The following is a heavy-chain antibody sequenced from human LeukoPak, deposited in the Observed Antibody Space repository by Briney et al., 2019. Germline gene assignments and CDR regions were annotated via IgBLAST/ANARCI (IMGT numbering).Heavy chain of an antibody. D-gene: IGHD1-26*01. Sequence: GGSLRLSCAASGFIFSSCAMSWVRQAPGKGLEWVSTISASGGTPYLADSVKGRFTISRDNSKNTLYLQMNSLRAADTAVYYCAKGVGDPMGATTHWDYWGQESWSPSPQ. J-gene: IGHJ4*01. CDR3: AKGVGDPMGATTHWDY. V-gene: IGHV3-23*01. CDR1: GFIFSSCA. CDR2: ISASGGTP.